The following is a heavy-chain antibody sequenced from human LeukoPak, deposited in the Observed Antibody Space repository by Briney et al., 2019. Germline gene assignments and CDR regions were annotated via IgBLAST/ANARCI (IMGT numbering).Heavy chain of an antibody. J-gene: IGHJ5*02. CDR3: ATVVSDYYSTFDP. CDR1: GYTLTELS. D-gene: IGHD2-21*01. V-gene: IGHV1-24*01. Sequence: GASVKVACKVSGYTLTELSMHWVRQAPGKGLEWMGGFDPEDGETIYAQKFQGRVTMTEDTSTDTAYMELSSLRSEDTAVYYCATVVSDYYSTFDPWGQGTLVTVSS. CDR2: FDPEDGET.